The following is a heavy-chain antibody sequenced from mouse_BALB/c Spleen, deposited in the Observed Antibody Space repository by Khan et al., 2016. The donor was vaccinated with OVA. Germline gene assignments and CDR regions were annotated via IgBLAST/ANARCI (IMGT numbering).Heavy chain of an antibody. CDR1: GISITTGNYR. CDR2: IYYSGTI. D-gene: IGHD1-1*01. Sequence: EVELVESGPGLVKPSQTGSLTCTVTGISITTGNYRWSWIRPFPGNKLEWIGNIYYSGTISYNPSLTSRTTITRDTSKHRFFLEMNSLTAEDTATYYCARDYGSLYWYFDVWGAGTTVTVSS. J-gene: IGHJ1*01. CDR3: ARDYGSLYWYFDV. V-gene: IGHV3-5*02.